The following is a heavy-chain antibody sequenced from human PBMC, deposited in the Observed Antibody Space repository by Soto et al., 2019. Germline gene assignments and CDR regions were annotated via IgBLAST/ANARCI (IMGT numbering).Heavy chain of an antibody. J-gene: IGHJ4*02. CDR3: ARGSSFDK. CDR1: GTSFSAYY. CDR2: INHSGRT. Sequence: QVQLQQWGAGLLKPSETLSLTCAVYGTSFSAYYWSWIRQPPGKGLEWIGEINHSGRTNYNPSLESRVTISVNTSKIQFSLRLTSVTAADTAVYYCARGSSFDKWGQGTLVAVSS. V-gene: IGHV4-34*01.